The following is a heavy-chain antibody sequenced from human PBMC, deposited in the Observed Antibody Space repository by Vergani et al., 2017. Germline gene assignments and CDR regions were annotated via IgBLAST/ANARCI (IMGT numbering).Heavy chain of an antibody. CDR1: GFSFGDYA. J-gene: IGHJ4*02. D-gene: IGHD5-18*01. CDR2: IRNKAYGGTT. CDR3: SRGRRYSFGYSDY. Sequence: EVQLVESGGGLVPLGRSLRLSCAASGFSFGDYAMTWVRQAPGKGLEWVAFIRNKAYGGTTEYAASVKGRFTISRDDSKRLAYLQLSGLKTEDTAVYFCSRGRRYSFGYSDYWGQGTLVTVSS. V-gene: IGHV3-49*04.